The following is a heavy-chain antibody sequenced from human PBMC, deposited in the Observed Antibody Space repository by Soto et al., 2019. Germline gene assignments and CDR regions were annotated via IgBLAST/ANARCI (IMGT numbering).Heavy chain of an antibody. CDR2: IDRSGRT. D-gene: IGHD2-15*01. Sequence: SETLSLTCAVYGGSFTDFYYSWIRQPPGKGLEWIGEIDRSGRTKYIPSLESRVTMSIDTSRNQFSLRLNSVTAADTAMYYCVNYDCVSGSCYFDTWGQGTLVTVSS. J-gene: IGHJ5*02. CDR3: VNYDCVSGSCYFDT. V-gene: IGHV4-34*01. CDR1: GGSFTDFY.